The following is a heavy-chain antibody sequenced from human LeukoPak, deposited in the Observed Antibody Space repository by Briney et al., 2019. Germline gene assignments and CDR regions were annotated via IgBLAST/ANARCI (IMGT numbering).Heavy chain of an antibody. D-gene: IGHD3-10*01. CDR3: AKDRIAYGSGSILDY. J-gene: IGHJ4*02. CDR2: ISYDGTKK. CDR1: GFTFSDYV. V-gene: IGHV3-30*18. Sequence: GGSLRLSCAASGFTFSDYVMHWVRQAPGKGLEWVSIISYDGTKKNYADSMKGRFTISRDNSKNTLYLQMNSLRAEDTAVYYCAKDRIAYGSGSILDYWGQGTLVTVSS.